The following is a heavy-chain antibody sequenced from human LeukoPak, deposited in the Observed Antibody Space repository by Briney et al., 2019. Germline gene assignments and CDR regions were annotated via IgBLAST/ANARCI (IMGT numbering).Heavy chain of an antibody. CDR3: ARLSIAAGGGY. CDR2: IHYSGST. D-gene: IGHD6-13*01. V-gene: IGHV4-39*01. CDR1: GGSLRSTNYY. Sequence: SETLSLTCTVSGGSLRSTNYYWGWIRQPPGKGLEWIGSIHYSGSTYYNPSLKSRVTISGDTSNQFSLKLSSVTAADTAMYYCARLSIAAGGGYWGQGTLVTVSS. J-gene: IGHJ4*02.